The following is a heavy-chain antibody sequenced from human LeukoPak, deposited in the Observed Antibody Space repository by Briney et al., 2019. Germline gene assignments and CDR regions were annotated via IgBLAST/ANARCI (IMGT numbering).Heavy chain of an antibody. D-gene: IGHD5-24*01. Sequence: PLQTLSLTCTVSGGTISSGSYYWSWIRQPAGKGLEWIGRIYTSGSTNYNPSLKSRVTISVDTSKNQFSLKLSSVTAADTAVYYCAGSRDGYNYGYFDYWGQGTLVTVSS. J-gene: IGHJ4*02. CDR2: IYTSGST. CDR1: GGTISSGSYY. CDR3: AGSRDGYNYGYFDY. V-gene: IGHV4-61*02.